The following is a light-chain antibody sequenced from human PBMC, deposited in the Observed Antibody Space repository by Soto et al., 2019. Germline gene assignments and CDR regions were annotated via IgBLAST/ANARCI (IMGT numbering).Light chain of an antibody. CDR1: QSISSW. CDR3: PQRSNWPQT. V-gene: IGKV1-5*03. Sequence: DIQITQSPSTLSASLGDRVTITGRASQSISSWLAWYQQKPGKAPKLLIYKASSLESGVPSRFSGSGSGTEFTLTISSLQSADFAPYYRPQRSNWPQTFGQGTKVDSK. CDR2: KAS. J-gene: IGKJ1*01.